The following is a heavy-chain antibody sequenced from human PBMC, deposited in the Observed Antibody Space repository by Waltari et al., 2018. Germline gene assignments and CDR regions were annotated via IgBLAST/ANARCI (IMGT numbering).Heavy chain of an antibody. D-gene: IGHD6-6*01. Sequence: QLQLQESGPGLVKPSETLSLTCTVSGGSISSSSYYWGWIRQPPGKGLEWIGSIYYRVSTYYNPSLKSRVTISVDTSKNQFSLKLSSVTAADTAVYYCARPREYSSSPFDYWGQGTLVTVSS. J-gene: IGHJ4*02. CDR2: IYYRVST. CDR1: GGSISSSSYY. V-gene: IGHV4-39*01. CDR3: ARPREYSSSPFDY.